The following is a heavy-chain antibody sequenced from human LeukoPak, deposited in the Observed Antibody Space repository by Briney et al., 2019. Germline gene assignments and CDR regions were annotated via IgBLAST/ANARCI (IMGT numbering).Heavy chain of an antibody. D-gene: IGHD4-17*01. CDR2: IIPIFGTA. CDR1: GYTFTSYG. V-gene: IGHV1-69*13. J-gene: IGHJ4*02. Sequence: GASVKVSCKASGYTFTSYGISWVRQAPGQGLEWMGGIIPIFGTANYAQKFQGRVTITADESTSTAYMELSSLRSEDTAVYYCARGRDDYGDYGGNYYFDYWGQGTLVTVSS. CDR3: ARGRDDYGDYGGNYYFDY.